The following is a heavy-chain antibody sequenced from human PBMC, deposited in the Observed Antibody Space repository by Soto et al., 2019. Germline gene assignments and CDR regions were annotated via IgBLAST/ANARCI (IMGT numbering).Heavy chain of an antibody. V-gene: IGHV4-39*02. CDR2: IFHSGST. Sequence: SETLSLTCAVSGGSIISNSYYWGWIRQPPGQGLEWIASIFHSGSTYYNPSLKSRVTMSVDTSKNQFSLRLGSVTAADTAVYYCARGVRFLELFSENYFDYWGQGTLVTVSS. CDR3: ARGVRFLELFSENYFDY. J-gene: IGHJ4*02. D-gene: IGHD3-3*01. CDR1: GGSIISNSYY.